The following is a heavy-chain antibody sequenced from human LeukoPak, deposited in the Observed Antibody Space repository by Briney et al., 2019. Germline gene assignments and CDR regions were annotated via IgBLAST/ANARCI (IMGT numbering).Heavy chain of an antibody. J-gene: IGHJ4*02. V-gene: IGHV3-15*01. CDR2: IKSKTDGGTT. Sequence: GGSLRLSCAASGFTFTNAWMTWVRQAPGKGLEWVGRIKSKTDGGTTDYAAPVKGRFTISRDDSKNTLYLQMNSLQSDDTAMYFCAQGASYSDYWGQGTLVTVSS. CDR3: AQGASYSDY. CDR1: GFTFTNAW.